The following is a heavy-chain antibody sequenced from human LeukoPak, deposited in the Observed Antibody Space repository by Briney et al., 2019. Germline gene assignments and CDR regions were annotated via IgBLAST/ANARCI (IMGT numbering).Heavy chain of an antibody. V-gene: IGHV3-30*04. J-gene: IGHJ4*02. Sequence: RGSLRLSCAASGFTFSSYVMHWVRQAPGKGLEWVAIISYDGSNEYYADSVKGRFTISRDNSKNTLYLQMNSLRAADTAVYYCARILDSAWGELGYWGQGTLVTVSS. D-gene: IGHD6-19*01. CDR1: GFTFSSYV. CDR3: ARILDSAWGELGY. CDR2: ISYDGSNE.